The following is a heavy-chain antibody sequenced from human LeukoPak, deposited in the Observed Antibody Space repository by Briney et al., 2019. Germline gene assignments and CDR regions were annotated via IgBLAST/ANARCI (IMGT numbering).Heavy chain of an antibody. Sequence: GESLKISCKDSGYRFATYWIGWVRQMPGKGLEWMGSIYPDDSDTRYSPSFQGQVTISVDKSISTAYLQWSSLKASDSAIYFCARVPNSMDVWGQGTTVTVSS. J-gene: IGHJ6*02. CDR2: IYPDDSDT. D-gene: IGHD4/OR15-4a*01. CDR3: ARVPNSMDV. CDR1: GYRFATYW. V-gene: IGHV5-51*01.